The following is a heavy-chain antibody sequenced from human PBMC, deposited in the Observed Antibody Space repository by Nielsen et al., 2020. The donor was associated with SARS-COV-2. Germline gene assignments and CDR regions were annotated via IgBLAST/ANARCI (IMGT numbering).Heavy chain of an antibody. J-gene: IGHJ6*02. D-gene: IGHD1-7*01. CDR1: GFIFSISG. CDR3: GRGGWNYPLNGMDV. CDR2: ISYDGSNK. Sequence: GGSLRLSCAASGFIFSISGMHWVRQAPGKGLEWVAVISYDGSNKYYADSVKGRFTISRDNSKNTLYLQMNSLRAEDTAVYYCGRGGWNYPLNGMDVWGQGTTVTVSS. V-gene: IGHV3-30*03.